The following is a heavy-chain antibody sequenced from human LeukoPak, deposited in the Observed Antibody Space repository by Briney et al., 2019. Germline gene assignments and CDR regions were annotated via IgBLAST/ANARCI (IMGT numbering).Heavy chain of an antibody. D-gene: IGHD2-15*01. CDR2: IIPIFGTA. V-gene: IGHV1-69*05. Sequence: SVKVSCKASGGTFSSYAISWVRQAPGQGLEWMGGIIPIFGTANYAQKFQGRVTITTDESTSTAYMELSSLRSEDTAVYYCAASIVVVAAMDAFDIWGQGTRVTVSS. CDR1: GGTFSSYA. J-gene: IGHJ3*02. CDR3: AASIVVVAAMDAFDI.